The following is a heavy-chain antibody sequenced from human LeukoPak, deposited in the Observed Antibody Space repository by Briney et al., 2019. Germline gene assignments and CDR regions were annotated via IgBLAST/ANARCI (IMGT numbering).Heavy chain of an antibody. CDR3: ARDVTGDGDY. Sequence: SGGSLRLSCAASGFTFSSYSMNWVRQAPGEGLEWVSYISGSGATIYYADSVKGRFTISRDDAKNSLYLQMDSLRAEDTAVYYCARDVTGDGDYWGQGTLVTVSS. J-gene: IGHJ4*02. D-gene: IGHD7-27*01. CDR1: GFTFSSYS. CDR2: ISGSGATI. V-gene: IGHV3-48*04.